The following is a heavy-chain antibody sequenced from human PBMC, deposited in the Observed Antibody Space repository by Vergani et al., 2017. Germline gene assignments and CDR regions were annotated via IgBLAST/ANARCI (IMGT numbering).Heavy chain of an antibody. D-gene: IGHD3-10*01. J-gene: IGHJ4*02. CDR3: AAAPNQYFFDF. CDR1: GAPISYWC. V-gene: IGHV4-4*07. CDR2: LCPSGST. Sequence: QVQMQESGPGLVKTSETLSLTCSASGAPISYWCWSWLRQPAGKGLEWIGRLCPSGSTNYKPSLKSRVTISRDTSKNQFFLKLSSVTAADTAVYFCAAAPNQYFFDFWGPGNLVTVSS.